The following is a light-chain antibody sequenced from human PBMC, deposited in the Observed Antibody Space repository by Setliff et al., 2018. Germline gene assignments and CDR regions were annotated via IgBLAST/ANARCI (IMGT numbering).Light chain of an antibody. CDR2: WAP. CDR1: RTVLYSSNNNNY. CDR3: QQYYSPPVT. V-gene: IGKV4-1*01. Sequence: DIVMTQSSDSLAVSLGERATINCKSSRTVLYSSNNNNYLAWYQQKPGQPPKLLIYWAPTRESGVPDRFSGSGSGTDFTLTISSLQAEDVAIYYCQQYYSPPVTFGGGTKVDIK. J-gene: IGKJ4*01.